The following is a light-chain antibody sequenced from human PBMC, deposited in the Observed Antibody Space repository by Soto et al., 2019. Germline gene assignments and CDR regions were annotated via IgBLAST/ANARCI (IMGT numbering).Light chain of an antibody. V-gene: IGLV3-1*01. J-gene: IGLJ2*01. CDR1: KVGEKY. Sequence: SYELTQPPSVSVSPGQTASITCSGYKVGEKYTCWYQQKPGQSPVLVIFQDTKRPPGIPERFSGSNSGNTATLTISGTQALDEADYYCQAWDSGTTSLVFGGGTKLTVL. CDR2: QDT. CDR3: QAWDSGTTSLV.